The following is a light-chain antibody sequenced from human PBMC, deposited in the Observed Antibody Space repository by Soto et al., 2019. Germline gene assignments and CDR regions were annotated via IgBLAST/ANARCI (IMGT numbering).Light chain of an antibody. CDR3: QQYGRSPPFT. V-gene: IGKV3-20*01. CDR1: QSVSSTY. J-gene: IGKJ2*01. Sequence: IVLTQSPCTLSLSPGERATLSCRASQSVSSTYIAWYQQNPGQAPRLLIYGASSRATGIPDRFSGSGSGTDFTLTISRLEPEDFAVYFCQQYGRSPPFTFGQGT. CDR2: GAS.